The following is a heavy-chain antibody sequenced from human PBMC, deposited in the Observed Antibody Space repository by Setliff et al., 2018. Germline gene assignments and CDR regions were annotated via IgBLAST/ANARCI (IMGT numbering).Heavy chain of an antibody. CDR3: ARDRVPITMIVVVTPNHYMDV. V-gene: IGHV1-2*02. CDR1: GHTFTGYY. CDR2: INPNSGGT. J-gene: IGHJ6*03. Sequence: ASVKVSCKASGHTFTGYYMHWVRQAPGQGLEWMGWINPNSGGTNYAQKFQGRVTMTRDTSISTAYMELSRLRSDDTAVYYCARDRVPITMIVVVTPNHYMDVLGKGTTVTVSS. D-gene: IGHD3-22*01.